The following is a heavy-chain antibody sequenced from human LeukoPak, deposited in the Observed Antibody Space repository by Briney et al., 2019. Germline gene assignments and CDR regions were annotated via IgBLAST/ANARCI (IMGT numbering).Heavy chain of an antibody. CDR1: GFTFSTYA. V-gene: IGHV3-23*01. CDR2: ISGSGGST. J-gene: IGHJ6*03. Sequence: GGSLRLSCAASGFTFSTYAMSWVRQAPGKGLEWVSGISGSGGSTFYADSVKGRFTISRDNSKNTLYLQMNSLRAEDTAVYYCAKRTLTRENYYYYYMDVWGKGTTVTISS. CDR3: AKRTLTRENYYYYYMDV. D-gene: IGHD4-17*01.